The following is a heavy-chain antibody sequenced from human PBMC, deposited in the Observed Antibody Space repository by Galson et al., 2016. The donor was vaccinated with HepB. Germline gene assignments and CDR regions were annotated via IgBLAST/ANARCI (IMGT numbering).Heavy chain of an antibody. J-gene: IGHJ3*02. D-gene: IGHD3-9*01. Sequence: SLRLSCAASGFTVSSNYMSWVRQAPGKRLEWVSVIYSGGSTYYADSVKGRFTISRDNSKNTLYLQMNSLRAEETAVYYCARDSGYYDILTGRRVDDAFDIWGQGTMVTVSS. V-gene: IGHV3-53*01. CDR3: ARDSGYYDILTGRRVDDAFDI. CDR2: IYSGGST. CDR1: GFTVSSNY.